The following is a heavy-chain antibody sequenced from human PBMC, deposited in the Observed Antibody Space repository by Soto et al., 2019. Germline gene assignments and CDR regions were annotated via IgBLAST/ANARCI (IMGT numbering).Heavy chain of an antibody. Sequence: QITLKESGPPLVKPTQTGTLTCAFSGFSLSTSGVGVGWIRQPPGKALDWLALIYWDDDKHYSPSLKSRLTITKDTSKNQVVLTMTNMDPVDTATYYCAHRAGGWFDRWGQGALVTVSS. CDR1: GFSLSTSGVG. V-gene: IGHV2-5*02. J-gene: IGHJ5*02. CDR3: AHRAGGWFDR. CDR2: IYWDDDK.